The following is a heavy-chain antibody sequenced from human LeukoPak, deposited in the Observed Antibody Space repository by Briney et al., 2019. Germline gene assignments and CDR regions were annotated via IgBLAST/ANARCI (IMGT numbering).Heavy chain of an antibody. CDR3: ARDQYDFWSGYYGMDV. V-gene: IGHV3-11*04. J-gene: IGHJ6*02. Sequence: GGSLRLSCAASGFTVNSNYMSWVRQAPGKGLEWVSYISSSGSTIYYADSVKGRFTISRDNAKNSLYLQMNSLRAEDTAVYYCARDQYDFWSGYYGMDVWGQGTTVTVSS. D-gene: IGHD3-3*01. CDR1: GFTVNSNY. CDR2: ISSSGSTI.